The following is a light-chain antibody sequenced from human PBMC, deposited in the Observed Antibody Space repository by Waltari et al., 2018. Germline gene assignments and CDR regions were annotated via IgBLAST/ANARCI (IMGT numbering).Light chain of an antibody. J-gene: IGLJ1*01. CDR3: SSYAGSNNYV. CDR2: EVS. Sequence: QSALTQPPSASGSPGQSVTISCTGTTSDVCDYNYVTWYQQHPGKAPKLMIYEVSKRPSGVHDRFSGSKSGNTASLTVSGLQAEDEADYYCSSYAGSNNYVFGTGTKVTVL. V-gene: IGLV2-8*01. CDR1: TSDVCDYNY.